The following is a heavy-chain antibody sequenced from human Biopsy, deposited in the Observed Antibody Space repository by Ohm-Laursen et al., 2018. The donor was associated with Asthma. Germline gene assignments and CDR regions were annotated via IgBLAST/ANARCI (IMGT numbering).Heavy chain of an antibody. CDR3: ARGPELDV. CDR2: TNERGVT. V-gene: IGHV4-34*01. Sequence: PSETLSLTCDVYPGSFSGFYWTWIRQSPAKGLEWIGETNERGVTNNNPSLKSRVIISIDTYWNRVSLKLTSVTAADTAVYYCARGPELDVWGQGTTVTVSS. CDR1: PGSFSGFY. J-gene: IGHJ6*02.